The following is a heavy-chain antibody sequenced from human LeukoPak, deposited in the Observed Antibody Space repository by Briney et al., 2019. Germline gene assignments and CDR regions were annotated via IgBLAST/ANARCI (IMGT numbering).Heavy chain of an antibody. Sequence: QPGGSLRLSCAASGFTFSSYAMSWVRQAPGKGLEWVSAISGSGSSTFYADSVKGRFTISRHNSKNTVYLEMNSLRAEDTALYYCAKGGVLAAAGTPTRFDYWGQGTPVTVSS. V-gene: IGHV3-23*01. D-gene: IGHD6-13*01. J-gene: IGHJ4*02. CDR3: AKGGVLAAAGTPTRFDY. CDR2: ISGSGSST. CDR1: GFTFSSYA.